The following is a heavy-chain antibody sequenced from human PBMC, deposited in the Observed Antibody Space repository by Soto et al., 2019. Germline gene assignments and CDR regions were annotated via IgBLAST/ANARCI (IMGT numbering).Heavy chain of an antibody. CDR3: ARHQAAGPVDY. CDR2: IYYSGST. D-gene: IGHD6-13*01. CDR1: GGSISSYY. Sequence: QVQLQESGPGLVKPSETLSLTCTVSGGSISSYYWSWIRQPPGKGLEWIGYIYYSGSTNYNPSLKSRVTISVDTSKNQFSLKLSSVTAADTAVYYCARHQAAGPVDYWGQGTLVTVSS. V-gene: IGHV4-59*08. J-gene: IGHJ4*02.